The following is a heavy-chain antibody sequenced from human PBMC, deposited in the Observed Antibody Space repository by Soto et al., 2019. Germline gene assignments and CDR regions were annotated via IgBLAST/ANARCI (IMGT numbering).Heavy chain of an antibody. CDR3: AVTTGY. CDR2: MSPDSGNA. J-gene: IGHJ4*02. Sequence: QVQVVQSGAEVKKPGASVRVSCKTSGYTFTSYDLNWVRQAPGQELEWMGWMSPDSGNAGYAQQFQGRLTMTSNTSISTAYMELSSLRSEDTAVYYCAVTTGYWGRGTMVTVSS. V-gene: IGHV1-8*01. CDR1: GYTFTSYD. D-gene: IGHD4-17*01.